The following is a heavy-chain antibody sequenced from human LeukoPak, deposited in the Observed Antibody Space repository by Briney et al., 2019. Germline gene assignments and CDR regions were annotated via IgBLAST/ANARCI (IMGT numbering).Heavy chain of an antibody. CDR1: GGTFSSYA. CDR3: ARSEAFTTFGVVIPGGVGKGFDY. J-gene: IGHJ4*02. V-gene: IGHV1-69*05. CDR2: IIPIFGTA. D-gene: IGHD3-3*01. Sequence: ASVKVSCKDSGGTFSSYAISWVRQAPGQGLEWMGGIIPIFGTANYAQKFQGRVTITTDESTSTAYMELSSLRSEDTAVYYCARSEAFTTFGVVIPGGVGKGFDYWGQGTLVTVSS.